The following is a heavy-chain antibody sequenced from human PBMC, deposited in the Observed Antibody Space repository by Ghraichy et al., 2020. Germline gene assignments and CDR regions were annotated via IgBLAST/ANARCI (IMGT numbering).Heavy chain of an antibody. CDR3: ARALSGYVYYFDC. CDR1: GLTFSGFW. Sequence: GGSLRLSCAASGLTFSGFWMSWVRQAPGKGLEWVANIKEDGSQKYYVDSVKGRFTISRDNAKNSLYLQMNSLRAEDTAVYYCARALSGYVYYFDCWGQGTLVIVSS. J-gene: IGHJ4*02. CDR2: IKEDGSQK. D-gene: IGHD5-12*01. V-gene: IGHV3-7*01.